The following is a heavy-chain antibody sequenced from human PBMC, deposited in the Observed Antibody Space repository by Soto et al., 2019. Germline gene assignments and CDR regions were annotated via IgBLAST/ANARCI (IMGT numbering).Heavy chain of an antibody. J-gene: IGHJ5*02. CDR3: ARGGGRAPRFLQWLLFWFDP. D-gene: IGHD3-3*01. CDR1: GGSFSGTY. V-gene: IGHV4-34*01. CDR2: IHHSGGT. Sequence: QVQLQQWGTGLLKPSETLSLTCSVSGGSFSGTYWSWIRQSPGKGLEWIGEIHHSGGTNYNPSLKSRVTISADTSKNQFSLHLTSVTAADTAVYYCARGGGRAPRFLQWLLFWFDPWGQGTLVTVSS.